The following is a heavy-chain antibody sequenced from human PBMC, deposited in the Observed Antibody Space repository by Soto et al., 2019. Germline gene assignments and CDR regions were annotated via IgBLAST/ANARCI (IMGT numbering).Heavy chain of an antibody. CDR2: INAGNGNT. CDR1: GYTFTSYA. Sequence: QVQLVQSGAEVKKPGASVKVSCKASGYTFTSYAMHWVRQAPGQRLEWMGWINAGNGNTKYSQKFQGRVTITRDTSASTAYMELSSLRSEDTAVYYCAKYCSGGSCLQDYYYGMDVWGQGTTVTVSS. V-gene: IGHV1-3*01. J-gene: IGHJ6*02. D-gene: IGHD2-15*01. CDR3: AKYCSGGSCLQDYYYGMDV.